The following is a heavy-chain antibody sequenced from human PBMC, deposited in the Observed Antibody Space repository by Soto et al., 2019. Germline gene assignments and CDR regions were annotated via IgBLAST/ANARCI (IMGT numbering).Heavy chain of an antibody. V-gene: IGHV4-39*01. CDR3: ARQGSY. CDR2: IYFNGNT. CDR1: GVSISDTSYY. Sequence: QLQLQESGPGLVKPSETLSLTCNVSGVSISDTSYYWGWIRQPPGKGLEGIGTIYFNGNTFYNPSLKSRLTISVDTSKNQFSLRLTSVTAADTAVYYCARQGSYWGQGTLVAVSS. J-gene: IGHJ4*02.